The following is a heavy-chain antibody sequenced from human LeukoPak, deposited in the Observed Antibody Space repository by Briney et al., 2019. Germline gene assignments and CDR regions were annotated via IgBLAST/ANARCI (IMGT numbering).Heavy chain of an antibody. CDR3: ATAPSGSGTFLDY. CDR2: ISGSGGST. V-gene: IGHV3-23*01. J-gene: IGHJ4*02. CDR1: GFTFSSYA. D-gene: IGHD3-10*01. Sequence: GGSLRLPCTASGFTFSSYAMSWVRQAPGKGLEWVSAISGSGGSTYYADSVKGRLTISRDNSKNTLYLQMNSLRAEDTAVYYCATAPSGSGTFLDYWGQGTLVTVSS.